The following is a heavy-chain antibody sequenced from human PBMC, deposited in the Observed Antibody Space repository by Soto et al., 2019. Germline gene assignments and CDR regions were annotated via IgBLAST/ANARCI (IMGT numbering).Heavy chain of an antibody. J-gene: IGHJ4*02. Sequence: EGQLLESGGGLVQPGGSLRLSCAASGFMFKSYAMTWVRQATGKGLEWVASISGRGDSTYYADSVKGRFTISRDNSKNTVFLQMNSLRAEDTALYYCAKDIFYYDTSGYQPFDTWGQGTLVTVSS. CDR3: AKDIFYYDTSGYQPFDT. CDR2: ISGRGDST. D-gene: IGHD3-22*01. V-gene: IGHV3-23*01. CDR1: GFMFKSYA.